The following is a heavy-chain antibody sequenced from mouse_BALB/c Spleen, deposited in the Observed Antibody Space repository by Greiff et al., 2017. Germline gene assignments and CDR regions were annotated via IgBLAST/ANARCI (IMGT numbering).Heavy chain of an antibody. D-gene: IGHD4-1*01. Sequence: LQQPGSELVRPGASVKLSCKASGYTFTSYWMHWVKQRHGQGLEWIGNIYPGSGSTNYDEKFKSKGTLTADKSSSTAYMQLSSLTSDDSAVYFCARKTGPGAMDYWGQGTSVTVSA. CDR1: GYTFTSYW. CDR2: IYPGSGST. V-gene: IGHV1S22*01. CDR3: ARKTGPGAMDY. J-gene: IGHJ4*01.